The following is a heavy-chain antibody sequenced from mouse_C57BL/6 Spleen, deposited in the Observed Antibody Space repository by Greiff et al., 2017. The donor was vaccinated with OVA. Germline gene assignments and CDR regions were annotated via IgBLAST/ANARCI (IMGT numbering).Heavy chain of an antibody. Sequence: EVKLMESGPELVKPGASVKIPCKASGYTFTDYNMDWVKQSHGKSLEWIGDINPNNGGTIYNQKFKGKATLTVDKSSSTAYMELRSLTSEDTAVYYCARSYYYGSSLLDYWGQGTTLTVSS. J-gene: IGHJ2*01. CDR2: INPNNGGT. V-gene: IGHV1-18*01. CDR3: ARSYYYGSSLLDY. D-gene: IGHD1-1*01. CDR1: GYTFTDYN.